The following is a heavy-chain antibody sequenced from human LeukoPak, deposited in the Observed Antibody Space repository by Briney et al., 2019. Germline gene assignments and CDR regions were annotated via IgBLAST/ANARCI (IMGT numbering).Heavy chain of an antibody. J-gene: IGHJ3*02. CDR3: ARVLWFGELLADAFDI. D-gene: IGHD3-10*01. V-gene: IGHV4-59*01. CDR1: GGSISSYY. Sequence: SETLSLTCTVSGGSISSYYWSWIRQPPGKGLEWIGYIYYSGSTNYNPSLKSRVTISVDTSKNQFSLKLSSVTAADTAMYYCARVLWFGELLADAFDIWGQGTMVTVSS. CDR2: IYYSGST.